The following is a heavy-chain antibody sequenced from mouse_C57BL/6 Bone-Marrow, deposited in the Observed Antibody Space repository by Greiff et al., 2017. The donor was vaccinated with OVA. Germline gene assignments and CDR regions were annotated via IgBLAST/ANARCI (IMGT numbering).Heavy chain of an antibody. CDR1: GYTFTDYY. J-gene: IGHJ2*01. CDR2: INPYNGGT. D-gene: IGHD1-1*01. Sequence: EVQLQQSGPVLVKPGASVKMSCKASGYTFTDYYMNWVKQSHGKSLEWIGVINPYNGGTSYNQKFKGKATLTVDKSSSTAYMELNSLTSEDSAVYYCARGDYGSSWDYFDYWGQGTTLTVSS. V-gene: IGHV1-19*01. CDR3: ARGDYGSSWDYFDY.